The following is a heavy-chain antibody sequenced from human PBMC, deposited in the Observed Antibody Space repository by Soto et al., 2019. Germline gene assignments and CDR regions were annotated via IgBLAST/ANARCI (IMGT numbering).Heavy chain of an antibody. V-gene: IGHV1-69*05. CDR1: GGTFISYA. J-gene: IGHJ6*02. CDR3: VRRLCAYCSGGCCGPPGYYYGIDV. D-gene: IGHD2-15*01. Sequence: QVQLVQSGAEVNKPGSSVKVSCKASGGTFISYAISWVRQAPGQGLEWMGGIIPIFGTANYAQKFQGRVTSTTDESTSTTCMVLISMKSDDTAVYYCVRRLCAYCSGGCCGPPGYYYGIDVWGQWTTVTVAS. CDR2: IIPIFGTA.